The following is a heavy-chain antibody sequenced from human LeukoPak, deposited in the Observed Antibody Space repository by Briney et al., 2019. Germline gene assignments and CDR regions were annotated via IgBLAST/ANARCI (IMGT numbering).Heavy chain of an antibody. CDR2: ISPYNGKR. CDR3: AKNYYYDNTGYWGAFDI. CDR1: GYTFTSYD. J-gene: IGHJ3*02. V-gene: IGHV1-18*01. D-gene: IGHD3-22*01. Sequence: ASVKVSFKASGYTFTSYDIDWVRQAPGQGLEWMGRISPYNGKRNYAQKFQDRVTMTTDTSTSTAYMELRSLRSDDTAIYHCAKNYYYDNTGYWGAFDIWGQGTMVTVSS.